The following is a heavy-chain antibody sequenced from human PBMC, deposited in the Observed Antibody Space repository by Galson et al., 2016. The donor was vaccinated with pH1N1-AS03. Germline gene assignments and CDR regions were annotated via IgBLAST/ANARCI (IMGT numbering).Heavy chain of an antibody. J-gene: IGHJ4*02. CDR3: AGGRRGYITGWGNYFDY. D-gene: IGHD5-18*01. CDR1: GFTFSNYD. V-gene: IGHV3-69-1*01. Sequence: SLRLSCAASGFTFSNYDMNWVRLAPGKGLEWVSYISSSGTVYYTESVKGRFTISRDKAKNSLYLQMNSLRAEDTAVYYCAGGRRGYITGWGNYFDYGGQGTLVTVSS. CDR2: ISSSGTV.